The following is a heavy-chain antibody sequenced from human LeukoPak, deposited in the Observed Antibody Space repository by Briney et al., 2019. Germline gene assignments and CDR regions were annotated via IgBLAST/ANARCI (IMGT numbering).Heavy chain of an antibody. CDR1: GGSFSGYY. D-gene: IGHD2-2*02. CDR3: ARGYCSSTSCYSRFRY. Sequence: SETLSLTCAVYGGSFSGYYWGWIRQPPGKGLEWIWEINHSGRNNYNPSLKSRVTIAVDTSKNQFYLKLSSVTAADTAVYYCARGYCSSTSCYSRFRYWGQGTLVTVSS. CDR2: INHSGRN. J-gene: IGHJ4*02. V-gene: IGHV4-34*01.